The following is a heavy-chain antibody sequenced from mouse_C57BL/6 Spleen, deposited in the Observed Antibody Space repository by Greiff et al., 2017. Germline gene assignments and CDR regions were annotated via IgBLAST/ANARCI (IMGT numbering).Heavy chain of an antibody. CDR3: ARRGLRLVFDY. CDR2: ISSGSSTI. D-gene: IGHD2-4*01. Sequence: EVMLVESGGGLVKPGGSLKLSCAASVFTFSDYGMHWVRQAPEKGLARVAYISSGSSTISYADTVKGRFTIARNNAKNTLFLQMTSLRSEDTAMYYCARRGLRLVFDYWGQGTTLTVSS. CDR1: VFTFSDYG. J-gene: IGHJ2*01. V-gene: IGHV5-17*01.